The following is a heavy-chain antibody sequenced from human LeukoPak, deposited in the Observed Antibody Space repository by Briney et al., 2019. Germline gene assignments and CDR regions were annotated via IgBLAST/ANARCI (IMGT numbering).Heavy chain of an antibody. CDR3: AKDHPLDIVVVSNYGMDV. J-gene: IGHJ6*02. Sequence: HGGSLRLSCAASGFTFSSYAMSWVRQAPGKGLEWVSAISGSGGSTYYADSVKGRFTISRDNSKNTRYLQMSSLRAEDTAVYYCAKDHPLDIVVVSNYGMDVWGQGTTVTVSS. D-gene: IGHD2-2*03. CDR2: ISGSGGST. V-gene: IGHV3-23*01. CDR1: GFTFSSYA.